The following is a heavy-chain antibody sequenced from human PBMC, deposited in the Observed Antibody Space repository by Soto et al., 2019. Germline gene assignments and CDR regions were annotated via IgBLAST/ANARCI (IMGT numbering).Heavy chain of an antibody. CDR2: MNPNSGDT. D-gene: IGHD5-12*01. CDR1: GYRFSDYD. Sequence: QVQLVQSGAEVKKPGASVTVSCKASGYRFSDYDLHWGRQAPGQGPEGMGWMNPNSGDTKYAQKFKGRVTMTRDTSVRTAFMELNWLKSDDTAVYYCARESGGATATLDYYYFYMDVWGIGTTVTVSS. J-gene: IGHJ6*03. CDR3: ARESGGATATLDYYYFYMDV. V-gene: IGHV1-2*02.